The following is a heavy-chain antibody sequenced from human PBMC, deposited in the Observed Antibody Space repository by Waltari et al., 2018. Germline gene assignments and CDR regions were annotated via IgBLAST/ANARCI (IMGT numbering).Heavy chain of an antibody. Sequence: QVQLQESGPRLVKPSETLSLTCDVSGYAINSGFYWGWFRQAPEKGLEWIATIYHDGTTFYTPSLTTRVTTSRDTSKNQISLKLKSVTAADTAVYYCTRQTLGYCTSAACRRLEAWGQGTLVTVSS. CDR2: IYHDGTT. J-gene: IGHJ5*02. CDR3: TRQTLGYCTSAACRRLEA. D-gene: IGHD2-8*02. CDR1: GYAINSGFY. V-gene: IGHV4-38-2*01.